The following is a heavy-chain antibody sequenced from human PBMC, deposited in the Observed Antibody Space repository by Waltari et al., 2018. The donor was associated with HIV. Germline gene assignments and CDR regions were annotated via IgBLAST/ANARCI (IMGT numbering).Heavy chain of an antibody. CDR3: AKDLAGSSL. D-gene: IGHD3-10*01. V-gene: IGHV3-30*18. Sequence: QENLVESGGGVVQPGGSLRLSCAGSGFNFSINGMHWVRQSPGKGLEWVATISYNGKRTDYVYSVKGRFTISRDNSKHTVFLQMSSLRAEDTSIYYCAKDLAGSSLWGQGALVTVSS. CDR1: GFNFSING. CDR2: ISYNGKRT. J-gene: IGHJ1*01.